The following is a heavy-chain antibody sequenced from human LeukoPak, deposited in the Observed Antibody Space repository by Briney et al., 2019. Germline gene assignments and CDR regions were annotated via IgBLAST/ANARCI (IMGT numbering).Heavy chain of an antibody. D-gene: IGHD2-15*01. V-gene: IGHV4-39*01. CDR1: GGSISSSSYY. Sequence: SETLSLTCTVSGGSISSSSYYWGWIRQPPGKGLEWIGSMYYSGSTYSNPSLKSRVAISVDTPKNQFSLKLSSVTAADTAVYYCARAPIVVVVAATKRDAFDIWGQGTMVTVSS. CDR3: ARAPIVVVVAATKRDAFDI. J-gene: IGHJ3*02. CDR2: MYYSGST.